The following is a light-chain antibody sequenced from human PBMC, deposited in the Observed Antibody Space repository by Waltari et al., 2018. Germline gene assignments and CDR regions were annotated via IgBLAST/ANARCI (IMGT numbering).Light chain of an antibody. J-gene: IGKJ4*01. CDR2: AAS. CDR3: QQYNNWPLT. CDR1: QSVRSN. V-gene: IGKV3-15*01. Sequence: EIVMTQFPATLSVSPGERATLSCRASQSVRSNLAWYQQKPGQAPRLLSYAASTRATGIPARFSGSGAGTEFTLTISSLQSEDFAVYYCQQYNNWPLTFGGGTKVEIK.